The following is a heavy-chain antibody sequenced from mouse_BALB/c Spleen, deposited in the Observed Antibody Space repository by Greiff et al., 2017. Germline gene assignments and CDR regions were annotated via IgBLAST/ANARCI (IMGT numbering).Heavy chain of an antibody. Sequence: EVQLQQSGPGLVKPSQSLSLTCTVTGYSITSDYAWNWIRQFPGNKLEWMGYISYSGSTSYNPSLKSRISITRDTSKNQFFLQLNSVTTEDTATYYCARSYDYDGAMDYWGQGTSVTVSS. J-gene: IGHJ4*01. CDR3: ARSYDYDGAMDY. V-gene: IGHV3-2*02. CDR2: ISYSGST. D-gene: IGHD2-4*01. CDR1: GYSITSDYA.